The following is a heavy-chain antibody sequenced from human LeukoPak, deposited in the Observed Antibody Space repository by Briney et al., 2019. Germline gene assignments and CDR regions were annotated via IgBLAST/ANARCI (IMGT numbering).Heavy chain of an antibody. Sequence: EASVKVSCKASGYTFTSYAMHWVRQAPGQRLEWMGWINAGNGNTKYSQEFQGRVTITRDTSASTAYMELSSLRSEDMAVYYCARVHMWGSGWYDYYFDYWGQGTLVTVSS. CDR2: INAGNGNT. V-gene: IGHV1-3*03. CDR3: ARVHMWGSGWYDYYFDY. CDR1: GYTFTSYA. J-gene: IGHJ4*02. D-gene: IGHD6-19*01.